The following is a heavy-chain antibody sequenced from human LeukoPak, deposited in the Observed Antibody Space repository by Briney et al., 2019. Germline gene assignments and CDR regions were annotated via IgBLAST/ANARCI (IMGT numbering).Heavy chain of an antibody. J-gene: IGHJ3*02. CDR1: GFTISSYS. CDR3: ARDYRIAAGKNAFDI. D-gene: IGHD6-13*01. V-gene: IGHV3-21*01. CDR2: LSTGSDYI. Sequence: GGSLRLSCAASGFTISSYSVNWVRQAPGKGLAWVSSLSTGSDYIHYADSVKGRFTISRDNAKKSLYLQMNSLRVEDTAVYYCARDYRIAAGKNAFDIWGQGTMVTVSS.